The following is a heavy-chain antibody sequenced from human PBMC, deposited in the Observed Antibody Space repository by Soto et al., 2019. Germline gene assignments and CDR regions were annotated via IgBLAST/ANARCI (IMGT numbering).Heavy chain of an antibody. J-gene: IGHJ6*02. CDR2: ISYDGSNK. CDR1: EVNFSSYG. Sequence: PGGSLRHSYAASEVNFSSYGMHWVRQAPGKGLEWVAVISYDGSNKYYADSVKGRFTISRDNSKNTLYLQMNSLRAEDTAVYYCAKDIEDYDYYYGMDVWGQGTTVTVSS. D-gene: IGHD2-15*01. V-gene: IGHV3-30*18. CDR3: AKDIEDYDYYYGMDV.